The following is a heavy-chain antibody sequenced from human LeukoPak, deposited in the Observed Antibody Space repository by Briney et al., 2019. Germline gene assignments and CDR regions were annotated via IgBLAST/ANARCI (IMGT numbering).Heavy chain of an antibody. Sequence: GGSLRLSCATSGFIFGSYSMNWVRQAPGKGLEWVSYISSSSRTIYYADSAKGRFTISRDNAKNSLYLQMNSLRAEDTAVYYCARDFHVRNYDIGGYSYWGQGTLVTVSS. CDR3: ARDFHVRNYDIGGYSY. V-gene: IGHV3-48*01. CDR1: GFIFGSYS. D-gene: IGHD3-22*01. CDR2: ISSSSRTI. J-gene: IGHJ4*02.